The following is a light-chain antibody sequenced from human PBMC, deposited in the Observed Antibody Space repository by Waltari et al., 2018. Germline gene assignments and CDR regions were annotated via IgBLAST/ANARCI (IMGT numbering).Light chain of an antibody. V-gene: IGKV1-17*01. CDR3: LQNNSYPWT. J-gene: IGKJ1*01. CDR2: AAS. Sequence: DIQMTQSPSSLSASVGDRVTITCRASQGIRNDLGCYQQKPGKAPKRLIYAASSLQSGLTSSFSDSGSGTEFTLTISSLQPEDFSSYDCLQNNSYPWTFGQGTTVEI. CDR1: QGIRND.